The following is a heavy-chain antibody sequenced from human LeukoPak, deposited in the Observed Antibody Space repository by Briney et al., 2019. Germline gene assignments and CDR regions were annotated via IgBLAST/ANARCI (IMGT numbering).Heavy chain of an antibody. CDR1: GFTFSSYS. CDR3: ARGTRGGYYAFDI. V-gene: IGHV3-21*01. Sequence: GGSLRLSCAASGFTFSSYSMNWVRQAPGKGLEWVSSISSSSSYIYYADSVKGRFTISRDNAKNSLYLQMNSLRAEDTAVYYCARGTRGGYYAFDIWGQGTMVTVSS. J-gene: IGHJ3*02. CDR2: ISSSSSYI. D-gene: IGHD3-22*01.